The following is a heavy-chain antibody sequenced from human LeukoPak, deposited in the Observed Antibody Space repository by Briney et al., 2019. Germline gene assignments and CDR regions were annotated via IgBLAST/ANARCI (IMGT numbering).Heavy chain of an antibody. Sequence: SETLSLTCAVSGGSISSSNWWSWVRQPPGKGLEWIGEIYHSGSTNYNPSLKSRVTMSADTSKKQFSLKLRSVTAADTAVYYCAREGIYGDYRHWGQGTLVTVSS. CDR3: AREGIYGDYRH. J-gene: IGHJ4*02. V-gene: IGHV4-4*02. CDR2: IYHSGST. CDR1: GGSISSSNW. D-gene: IGHD4-17*01.